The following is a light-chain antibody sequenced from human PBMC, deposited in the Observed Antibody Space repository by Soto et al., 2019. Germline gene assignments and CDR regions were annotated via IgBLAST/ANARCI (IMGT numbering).Light chain of an antibody. Sequence: DLPMTQSPSSLSASVGDRVTITCRASQSISSDLNWYQQKPGKAPKLLIYAASSFQSGVPSRFSGSGSGTDFTLTISSLQPEDFATYYCQQTYSTPWTFGQGTKVEIK. V-gene: IGKV1-39*01. CDR2: AAS. J-gene: IGKJ1*01. CDR1: QSISSD. CDR3: QQTYSTPWT.